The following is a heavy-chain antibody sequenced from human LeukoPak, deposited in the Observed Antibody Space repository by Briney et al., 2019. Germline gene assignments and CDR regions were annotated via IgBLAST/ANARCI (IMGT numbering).Heavy chain of an antibody. D-gene: IGHD1-26*01. Sequence: PGGSLRLSCAASGFTVSSNYMSWVRQAPGKGLEWVSVIYSGGSTYYADSVKGRFTISRDNSQNTLYVQMSSLRPEDTAVYYCVREVTSGSFDYWGQGTLVTVSS. CDR2: IYSGGST. CDR3: VREVTSGSFDY. J-gene: IGHJ4*02. V-gene: IGHV3-53*05. CDR1: GFTVSSNY.